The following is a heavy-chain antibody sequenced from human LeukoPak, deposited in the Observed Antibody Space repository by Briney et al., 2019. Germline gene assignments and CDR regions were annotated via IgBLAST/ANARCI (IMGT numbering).Heavy chain of an antibody. CDR2: ISGSGGST. Sequence: GGSLRLSCAASGFTFSSYAMSWVRQAPGKGLEWVSAISGSGGSTYYADSVKGRFTISRDNSKNTLYLQMNSLRAEDTAVYYCAKDGRYCSSTSCYRGYYYYYGMDVWGLGTTVTVSS. CDR3: AKDGRYCSSTSCYRGYYYYYGMDV. V-gene: IGHV3-23*01. CDR1: GFTFSSYA. J-gene: IGHJ6*02. D-gene: IGHD2-2*01.